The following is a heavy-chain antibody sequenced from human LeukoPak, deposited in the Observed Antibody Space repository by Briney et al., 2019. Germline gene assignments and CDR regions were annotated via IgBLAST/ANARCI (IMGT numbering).Heavy chain of an antibody. V-gene: IGHV4-31*03. J-gene: IGHJ4*02. Sequence: SQTLSLTCTVSGGSISSGGYYWSWIRQHSGKGLEWIGYIYYSGSTYYNPSLKSRVTISVDTSKNQFALKLSSVPAADTAVYYCARVFRGEIVVVPAASPYYFDYWGQGTLVTVSS. D-gene: IGHD2-2*01. CDR3: ARVFRGEIVVVPAASPYYFDY. CDR2: IYYSGST. CDR1: GGSISSGGYY.